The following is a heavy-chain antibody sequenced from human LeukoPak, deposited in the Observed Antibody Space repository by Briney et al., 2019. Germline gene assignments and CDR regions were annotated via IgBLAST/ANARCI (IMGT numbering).Heavy chain of an antibody. Sequence: GGSLRLSCAASGFTFSSYWMSWVRQAPGKGLEWVANIMQDGSEKYYVDSVKGRFTISRDNAKNSLYLQMNSLRAEDTAVYYCARDQRYCSSSSCPWEPFDYWGQGTLVTVSS. V-gene: IGHV3-7*05. CDR3: ARDQRYCSSSSCPWEPFDY. CDR2: IMQDGSEK. D-gene: IGHD2-2*01. CDR1: GFTFSSYW. J-gene: IGHJ4*02.